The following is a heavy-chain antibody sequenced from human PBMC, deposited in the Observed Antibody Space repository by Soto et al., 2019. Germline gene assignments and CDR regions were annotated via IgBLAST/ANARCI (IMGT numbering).Heavy chain of an antibody. CDR2: ISSTSSTI. CDR3: ARGRGGYSESYFDY. J-gene: IGHJ4*02. CDR1: GFTFGSYS. D-gene: IGHD1-1*01. V-gene: IGHV3-48*01. Sequence: GGSLRLSCAASGFTFGSYSMNWVRQAPGKGLQWVSYISSTSSTIFYADSVKGRFTISSDNARNSLYLQLNSLRAEDTAVYYCARGRGGYSESYFDYWGLGTLVTVSS.